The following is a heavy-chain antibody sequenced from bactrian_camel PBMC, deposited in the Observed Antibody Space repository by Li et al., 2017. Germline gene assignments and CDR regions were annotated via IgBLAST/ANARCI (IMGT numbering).Heavy chain of an antibody. D-gene: IGHD3*01. Sequence: HVQLVESGGGSVQAGGSLRLSCTAPRFTSNSCGMEWYRQAAGKQREWVSFISTDGSTSYADSVKGRFTVSMDKSKDTVYLQMNSLKPDDTAAYYCAAGDYGRTRCDALFRDEYIYWGQGTQVTVS. CDR2: ISTDGST. V-gene: IGHV3S53*01. CDR3: AAGDYGRTRCDALFRDEYIY. CDR1: RFTSNSCG. J-gene: IGHJ4*01.